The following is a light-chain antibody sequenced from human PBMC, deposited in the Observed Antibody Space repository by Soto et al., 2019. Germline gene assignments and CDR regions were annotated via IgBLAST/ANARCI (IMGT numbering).Light chain of an antibody. Sequence: QLVLTQPPSASGTPGQRVTISCSGSSSSIGSNYVYWYQQLPGTAPKLLIYSNNQRPSGVPDRFSGSKSGTSASLAISGLRSEDEADYYCAAWDDSLNGYVFGTGTKLTVL. CDR1: SSSIGSNY. J-gene: IGLJ1*01. CDR2: SNN. V-gene: IGLV1-47*02. CDR3: AAWDDSLNGYV.